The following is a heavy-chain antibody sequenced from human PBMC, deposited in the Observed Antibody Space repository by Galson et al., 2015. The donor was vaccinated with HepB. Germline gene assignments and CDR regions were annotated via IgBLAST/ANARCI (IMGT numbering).Heavy chain of an antibody. D-gene: IGHD6-13*01. Sequence: ETLSLTCTVSGGSISSYYWSWIRQPPGKGLEWIGYIYYSGSTNYNPSLKSRVTISVDTSKNQFSLKLSSVTTADTAVYYCARRGVIAAPTDYWYFDLWGRGTLVTVSS. CDR3: ARRGVIAAPTDYWYFDL. CDR2: IYYSGST. CDR1: GGSISSYY. V-gene: IGHV4-59*01. J-gene: IGHJ2*01.